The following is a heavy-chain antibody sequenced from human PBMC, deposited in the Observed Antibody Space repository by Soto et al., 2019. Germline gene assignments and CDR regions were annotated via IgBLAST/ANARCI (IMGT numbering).Heavy chain of an antibody. CDR1: GFTFSSYG. CDR2: IWYDGSNK. V-gene: IGHV3-33*01. J-gene: IGHJ4*02. CDR3: ARDPRHYDFWSGFDY. Sequence: QVQLEESGGGVVQPGRSLRLSCAASGFTFSSYGMHWVRQAPGKGLEWVAVIWYDGSNKYYADSVKGRFTISRDNSKNTLYLQMNSLRAEDTAVYYCARDPRHYDFWSGFDYWGQGTLVTVSS. D-gene: IGHD3-3*01.